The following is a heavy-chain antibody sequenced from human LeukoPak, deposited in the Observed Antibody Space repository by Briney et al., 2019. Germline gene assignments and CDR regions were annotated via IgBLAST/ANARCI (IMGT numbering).Heavy chain of an antibody. CDR3: VRASGGSCFDY. J-gene: IGHJ4*02. CDR1: GFTFSRNW. Sequence: GGSLRLSCAASGFTFSRNWMSWVRQAPGKGLEWVSSISSSSSYIYYADSVKDRFTISRDNAKNSLYLQMNSLRVEDTAVYYCVRASGGSCFDYWGQGTLVTVSA. V-gene: IGHV3-21*01. CDR2: ISSSSSYI. D-gene: IGHD2-15*01.